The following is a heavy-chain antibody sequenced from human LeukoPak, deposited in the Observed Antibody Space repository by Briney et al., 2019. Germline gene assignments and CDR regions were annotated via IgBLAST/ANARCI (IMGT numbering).Heavy chain of an antibody. V-gene: IGHV4-59*01. CDR1: GGSISGFY. Sequence: SETLSLTCNVSGGSISGFYWSWIRQPPGKGLQWMGYVSYTATANYNPSPKGRVTILVDTYKSRFSLTLTSVTAADTAVYYCASTKSSYYGSGSFGSWGQGTLVTVSS. D-gene: IGHD3-10*01. J-gene: IGHJ5*02. CDR2: VSYTATA. CDR3: ASTKSSYYGSGSFGS.